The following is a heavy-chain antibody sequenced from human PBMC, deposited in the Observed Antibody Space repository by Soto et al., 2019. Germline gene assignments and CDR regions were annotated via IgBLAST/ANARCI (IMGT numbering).Heavy chain of an antibody. V-gene: IGHV4-4*02. CDR2: VYNDGSA. D-gene: IGHD3-3*01. CDR1: GVSISSGNW. J-gene: IGHJ5*02. Sequence: PSETLSLTCDVSGVSISSGNWWSWVRQPPGKGLEWIAEVYNDGSANYHPSLESRATISVDTSKNQFSLRLTSVTAADTAVYYCARVRDWFDPWGQGTLVTVSS. CDR3: ARVRDWFDP.